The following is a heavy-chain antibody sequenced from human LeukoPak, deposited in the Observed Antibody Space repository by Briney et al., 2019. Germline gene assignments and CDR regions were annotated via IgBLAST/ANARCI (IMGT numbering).Heavy chain of an antibody. V-gene: IGHV1-8*01. CDR3: ARGWFGEPSYGMDV. Sequence: ASVKVSCKASGYTFTSYDINWGRQATGQGLEWMGWMNHNSGNTGYAQKFQGRVTMTRNTSISTAYMELGSLRSEDTAVYYCARGWFGEPSYGMDVWGQGTTVTVSS. CDR1: GYTFTSYD. J-gene: IGHJ6*02. CDR2: MNHNSGNT. D-gene: IGHD3-10*01.